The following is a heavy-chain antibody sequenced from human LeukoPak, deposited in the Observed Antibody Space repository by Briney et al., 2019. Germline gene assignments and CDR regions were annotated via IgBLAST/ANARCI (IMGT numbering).Heavy chain of an antibody. Sequence: GGSLRLSCAASGFTFSDYGMHWVRQAPGKGLEWVAVISFDGTNKYYADSVKGRFTISRDNSKNTLYLQMNSLRAEDTAVYYCAKVPVASGGWYYHYYGMDVWGQGTTVTVSS. V-gene: IGHV3-30*18. D-gene: IGHD6-25*01. CDR3: AKVPVASGGWYYHYYGMDV. CDR2: ISFDGTNK. CDR1: GFTFSDYG. J-gene: IGHJ6*02.